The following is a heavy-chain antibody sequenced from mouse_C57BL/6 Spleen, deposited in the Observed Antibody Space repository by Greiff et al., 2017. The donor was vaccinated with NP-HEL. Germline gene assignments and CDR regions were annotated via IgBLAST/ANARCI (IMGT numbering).Heavy chain of an antibody. J-gene: IGHJ1*03. CDR2: INPNNGGT. V-gene: IGHV1-26*01. D-gene: IGHD1-1*01. CDR3: ARILLRYFDV. CDR1: GYTFTDYY. Sequence: EVQLQQSGPELVKPGASVKISCKASGYTFTDYYMNWVKQSHGKSLEWIGDINPNNGGTSYNQKFKGKATLTVDKSSSTAYMELRSLTSEDSAVYYCARILLRYFDVWGTGTTVTVSS.